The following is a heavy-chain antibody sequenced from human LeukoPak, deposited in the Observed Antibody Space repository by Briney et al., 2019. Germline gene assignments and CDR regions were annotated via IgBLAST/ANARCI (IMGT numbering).Heavy chain of an antibody. CDR2: IIPIFGTA. D-gene: IGHD1-26*01. Sequence: VASVKVSCKASGYTFTSYGISWVRQAPGQGLEWMGRIIPIFGTANYAQKFQGRVTITTDESTSTAYMELSSLRSEDTAVYYCARDDAVGATNYWGQGTLVTVSS. V-gene: IGHV1-69*05. J-gene: IGHJ4*02. CDR3: ARDDAVGATNY. CDR1: GYTFTSYG.